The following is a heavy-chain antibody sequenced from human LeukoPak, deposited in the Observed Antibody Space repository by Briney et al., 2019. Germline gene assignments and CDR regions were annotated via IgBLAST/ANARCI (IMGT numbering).Heavy chain of an antibody. D-gene: IGHD6-19*01. Sequence: PSETLSLTCTVSGGSISSYYWSWIRQHPGKGLEWIGYIYYSGSTYFNPSLKSRVTISVDTSKNQFSLKLSSVTAADTAVYYCARARMRYSSGWYGFDYWGQGTLVTVSS. J-gene: IGHJ4*02. V-gene: IGHV4-59*06. CDR3: ARARMRYSSGWYGFDY. CDR2: IYYSGST. CDR1: GGSISSYY.